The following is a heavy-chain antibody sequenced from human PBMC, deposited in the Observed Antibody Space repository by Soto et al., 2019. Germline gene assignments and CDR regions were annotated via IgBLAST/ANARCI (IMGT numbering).Heavy chain of an antibody. CDR2: ISYDGSNK. D-gene: IGHD6-19*01. J-gene: IGHJ4*02. CDR1: GFAFSNYG. Sequence: QVQLVESGGGVVQPGRSLRLSCAASGFAFSNYGMHWVRQAPGKGLEWVAVISYDGSNKYYADSVKGRFTISRDNYKNPLFLQMNRPRATDTVTYYCAKDLQWLVQGPYFCGQGTLVTVSS. V-gene: IGHV3-30*18. CDR3: AKDLQWLVQGPYF.